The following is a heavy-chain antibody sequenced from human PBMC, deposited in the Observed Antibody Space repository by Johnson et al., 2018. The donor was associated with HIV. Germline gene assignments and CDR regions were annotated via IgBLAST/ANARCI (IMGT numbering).Heavy chain of an antibody. V-gene: IGHV3-11*04. Sequence: VQLVESGGGVVQPGRSLRLSCAASGITFSDYAMHWIRQAPGKGLEWVSYISSSGSTIYYADSVKGRFTISRDNAKNSLYLQMNSLRAEDTAVYYCARLRGSSAKGFDIWGQGTMVTVSS. CDR1: GITFSDYA. J-gene: IGHJ3*02. CDR3: ARLRGSSAKGFDI. D-gene: IGHD6-6*01. CDR2: ISSSGSTI.